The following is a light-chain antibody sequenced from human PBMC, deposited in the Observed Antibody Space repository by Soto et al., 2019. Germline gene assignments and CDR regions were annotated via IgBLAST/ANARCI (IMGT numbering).Light chain of an antibody. J-gene: IGKJ2*01. Sequence: DIQMTQSPSSLSASVGDRVTITCRASQSISKYLNWYQQKPRKAPRLLIYAASSLQSGVPSRFSGGRPETDFTLTLSTLQSEEIATYYYQQTHSTPDTFGQGTKLEIK. CDR2: AAS. V-gene: IGKV1-39*01. CDR1: QSISKY. CDR3: QQTHSTPDT.